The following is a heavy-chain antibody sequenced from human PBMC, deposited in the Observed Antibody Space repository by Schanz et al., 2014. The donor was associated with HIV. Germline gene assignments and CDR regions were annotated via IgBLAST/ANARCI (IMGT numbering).Heavy chain of an antibody. Sequence: EVQLVESGGGLVKPGGSLRLSCAASGFTFSIYTLTWVRQATGKGLEWISSISSSSTYIHYADSMKGRLTISRDNAKNSVDLQMTSMRVEDTAVYYCARDRDDYGDYAYWGQGTLVTVSS. D-gene: IGHD4-17*01. CDR1: GFTFSIYT. CDR3: ARDRDDYGDYAY. V-gene: IGHV3-21*02. CDR2: ISSSSTYI. J-gene: IGHJ4*02.